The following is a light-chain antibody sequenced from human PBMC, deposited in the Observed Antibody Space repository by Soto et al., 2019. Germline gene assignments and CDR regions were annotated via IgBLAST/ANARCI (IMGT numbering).Light chain of an antibody. V-gene: IGLV1-47*02. CDR3: AAWDDSLSGRL. CDR1: SSNIGTNF. CDR2: SNN. Sequence: QPVLTQPPSASGTPGQRVTISCSGSSSNIGTNFVFWYQQFPGTAPKLLIYSNNQRPSGVPDRFSGSKSGTSASLAISGLRSEDEADYYCAAWDDSLSGRLFGTGTKLTVL. J-gene: IGLJ1*01.